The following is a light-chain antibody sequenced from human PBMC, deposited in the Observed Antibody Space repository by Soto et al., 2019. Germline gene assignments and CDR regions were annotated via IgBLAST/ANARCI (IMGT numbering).Light chain of an antibody. V-gene: IGKV3-11*01. Sequence: EIVLTQSPATLSLSPGERATLSCRASQSVSTFLAWYQQKPGQAPRLLIFDGSNRATGIPARFNGSGSGTDFSLTISGLEPEDFAVYYCHQRTNWPPPFGGGTRVEVK. J-gene: IGKJ4*01. CDR1: QSVSTF. CDR3: HQRTNWPPP. CDR2: DGS.